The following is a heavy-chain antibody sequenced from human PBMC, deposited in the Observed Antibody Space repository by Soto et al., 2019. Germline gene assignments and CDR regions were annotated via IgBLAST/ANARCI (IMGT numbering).Heavy chain of an antibody. CDR2: IRSESYGGTT. D-gene: IGHD3-10*01. Sequence: EVQLVESGGGLVQPGRSLRLSCTGSGFTFGDYFMNWIRQAPGKGLEWVGFIRSESYGGTTEYAASVKGRVTISRDDSKIIAYLQINSLKTEDTAVYYCTRVGAGYISGMDFWGQGTLVSVSS. CDR1: GFTFGDYF. J-gene: IGHJ4*02. CDR3: TRVGAGYISGMDF. V-gene: IGHV3-49*03.